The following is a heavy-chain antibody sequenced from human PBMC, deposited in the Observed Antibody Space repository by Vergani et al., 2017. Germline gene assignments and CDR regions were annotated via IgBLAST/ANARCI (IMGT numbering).Heavy chain of an antibody. V-gene: IGHV3-21*01. Sequence: EVQLVESGGGLVKPGGSRRLSCAASGFTFSSYSMNWVRQAPGKGLEWVSSISSSSSYIYYADSVKGRFTISRDNAKNSLYLQMNSLRAEDTAVYYCARARDLLWFGDLAAFDYWGQGTLVTVSS. D-gene: IGHD3-10*01. CDR3: ARARDLLWFGDLAAFDY. J-gene: IGHJ4*02. CDR1: GFTFSSYS. CDR2: ISSSSSYI.